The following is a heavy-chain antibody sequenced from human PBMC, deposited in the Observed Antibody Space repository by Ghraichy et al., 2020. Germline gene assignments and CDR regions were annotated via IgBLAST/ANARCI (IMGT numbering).Heavy chain of an antibody. CDR1: GGSISSGDYY. Sequence: SETLSLTCTVSGGSISSGDYYWSWIRQPPGKGLEWIGYIYYSGSTYYNPSLKSRVTISVDTSKNQFSLKLSSVTAADTAVYYCAREKVRDGMAVWGHGTTVTVS. CDR3: AREKVRDGMAV. CDR2: IYYSGST. V-gene: IGHV4-30-4*01. J-gene: IGHJ6*02. D-gene: IGHD2-2*01.